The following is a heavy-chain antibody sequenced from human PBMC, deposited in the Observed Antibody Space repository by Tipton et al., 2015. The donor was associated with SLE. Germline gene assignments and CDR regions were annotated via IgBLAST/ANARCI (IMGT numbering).Heavy chain of an antibody. CDR2: IDPSDSYT. CDR1: GYSFTSYW. CDR3: RPPLQGPAPTPGNESLRPAYLQWGSLRAPAPSMFYWGRGGGWEPRNAFDI. Sequence: QLVQSGPEVKKPGESLRISCKGSGYSFTSYWISWVRQMPGKGLEWMGRIDPSDSYTNYSPSFQGHVTISADKSISTAYLQWSRRIAPGAPYPNYRPPLQGPAPTPGNESLRPAYLQWGSLRAPAPSMFYWGRGGGWEPRNAFDIWGQGTMVTVSS. J-gene: IGHJ3*02. D-gene: IGHD2-21*01. V-gene: IGHV5-10-1*01.